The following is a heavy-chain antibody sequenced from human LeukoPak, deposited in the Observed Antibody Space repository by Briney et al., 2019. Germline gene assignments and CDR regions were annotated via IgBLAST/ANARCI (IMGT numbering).Heavy chain of an antibody. CDR1: GFSFSIYW. Sequence: GGSMRLSCAASGFSFSIYWMSWVGQAPGKGMEGVANIKKDGSGTNYVDAVEGRFTISRDNAKNSLYLQMNSLRVEDTAVYYCARGVGVIGYYYWGQGTLVTVSS. V-gene: IGHV3-7*01. D-gene: IGHD6-13*01. J-gene: IGHJ4*02. CDR3: ARGVGVIGYYY. CDR2: IKKDGSGT.